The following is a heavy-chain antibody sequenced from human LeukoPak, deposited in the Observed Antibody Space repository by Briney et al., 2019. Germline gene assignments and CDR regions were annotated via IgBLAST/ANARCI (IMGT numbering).Heavy chain of an antibody. CDR1: GGSFSGYY. CDR2: INHSGST. V-gene: IGHV4-34*01. Sequence: SETLSLTCAVYGGSFSGYYWSWIRQPPGKGLEWIGEINHSGSTNYNPSLKSRVTISVDTSKNHFSLKLSPVTAADTAVYYCARRGVEAAAGTQFGYWGQGTLVTVSS. J-gene: IGHJ4*02. D-gene: IGHD6-13*01. CDR3: ARRGVEAAAGTQFGY.